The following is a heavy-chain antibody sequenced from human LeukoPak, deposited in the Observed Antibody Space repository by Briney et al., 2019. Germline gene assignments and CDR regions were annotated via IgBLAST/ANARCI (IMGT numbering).Heavy chain of an antibody. CDR2: ISYDGSNK. J-gene: IGHJ4*02. CDR1: GFTFSSHA. Sequence: PGGSLRLSCVASGFTFSSHAMHRVRQAPGKGLEWVALISYDGSNKYNADSVKGRFTISRDNSKNTLHLQMNSLRAEDTAVYYCAREASRGVFAYWGQGTLVTVSS. V-gene: IGHV3-30-3*01. CDR3: AREASRGVFAY. D-gene: IGHD3-10*01.